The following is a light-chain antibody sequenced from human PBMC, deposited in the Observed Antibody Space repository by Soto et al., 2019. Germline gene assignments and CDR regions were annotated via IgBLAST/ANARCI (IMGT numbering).Light chain of an antibody. Sequence: QSALTQPASVSGSPGQSITISCTGTSSDVGAYNYVSWYQQHPGKAPKLMIYEVSNRPSGVSNRFSGSKSGNTASLTISGLQAEDEADYYCCSYVDTDTWVFGGGTKLTVL. J-gene: IGLJ3*02. CDR1: SSDVGAYNY. CDR2: EVS. CDR3: CSYVDTDTWV. V-gene: IGLV2-14*01.